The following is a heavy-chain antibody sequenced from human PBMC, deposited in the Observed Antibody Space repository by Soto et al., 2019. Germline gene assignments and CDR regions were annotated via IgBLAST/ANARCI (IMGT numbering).Heavy chain of an antibody. CDR3: AKWDSNYWVDY. J-gene: IGHJ4*02. D-gene: IGHD1-26*01. Sequence: GGSLRLSCAASGFTFSSYTMTWVRQAPGKGLEWISTITGSGDSTYYADSVKDRFTISRDNSKNTLYLQMNSLRAEDTAVYYCAKWDSNYWVDYWGQGTLVTVSS. CDR2: ITGSGDST. V-gene: IGHV3-23*01. CDR1: GFTFSSYT.